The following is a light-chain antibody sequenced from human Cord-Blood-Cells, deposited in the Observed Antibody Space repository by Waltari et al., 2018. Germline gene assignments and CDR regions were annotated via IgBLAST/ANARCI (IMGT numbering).Light chain of an antibody. J-gene: IGKJ1*01. CDR3: QQRSNWPWT. CDR1: QSVSSY. CDR2: DAS. V-gene: IGKV3-11*01. Sequence: EIVLTQSPATLSLSPGERATLPCRASQSVSSYLAWYPQKPGQAPRLLIYDASNRATGIPARFSGSGSGTDFTLTISSLEPEDFAVYYCQQRSNWPWTFGQGTKVEIK.